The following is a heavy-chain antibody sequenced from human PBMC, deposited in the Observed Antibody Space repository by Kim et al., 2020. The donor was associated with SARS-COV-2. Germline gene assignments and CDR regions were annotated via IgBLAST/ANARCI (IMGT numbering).Heavy chain of an antibody. D-gene: IGHD3-10*01. CDR3: ARDAPMVRGNIYYYYGMDV. CDR1: GYTFTSYD. Sequence: ASVKVSCRASGYTFTSYDINWVRQATGQGLEWMGWMNPNSGNTGYAQKFQGRVTMTRNTSISTAYMELSSLRSEDTAVYYCARDAPMVRGNIYYYYGMDVWGQGTTVTVSS. V-gene: IGHV1-8*01. J-gene: IGHJ6*02. CDR2: MNPNSGNT.